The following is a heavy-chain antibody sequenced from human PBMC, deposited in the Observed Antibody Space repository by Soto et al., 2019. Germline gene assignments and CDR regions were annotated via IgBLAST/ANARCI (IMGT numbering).Heavy chain of an antibody. V-gene: IGHV1-8*01. CDR1: GYTFTSYD. J-gene: IGHJ6*01. Sequence: QVQLVQSGAEVKKPGASVKVSCKASGYTFTSYDINWVRQATGQGLEWMGWMNPNSGNTGYVQKFQGRVTMTGTSSISTAYMELSSLRSEDTAVYFCAGERRGMDVWGQGTTVTVSS. CDR2: MNPNSGNT. CDR3: AGERRGMDV.